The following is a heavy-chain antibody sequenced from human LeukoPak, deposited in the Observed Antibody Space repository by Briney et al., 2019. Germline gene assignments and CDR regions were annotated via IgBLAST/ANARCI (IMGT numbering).Heavy chain of an antibody. CDR2: INHSGST. V-gene: IGHV4-34*01. D-gene: IGHD3-22*01. CDR3: ARGVRYDSSGYFFVLAD. J-gene: IGHJ4*02. Sequence: SETLSLTCAVYGGSFSGYYWSWIRQPPGKGLEWIGEINHSGSTNYNPSLKSRVTISVDTSKNQFSLKLSSVTAADTAVHYCARGVRYDSSGYFFVLADWGQGTLVTVSS. CDR1: GGSFSGYY.